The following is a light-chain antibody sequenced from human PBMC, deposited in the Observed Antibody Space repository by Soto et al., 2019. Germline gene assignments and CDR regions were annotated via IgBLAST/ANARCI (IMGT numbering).Light chain of an antibody. Sequence: QPVLTQPPSVSGAPGQRVTISCTGSSSNIGAGYDVHWYQQLPGTAPKLLIYGNSNRPSGVPDRFSGSKSGTSASLAITGLQAEDEADYYCQSYDSSLFLFGGGTKVTVL. V-gene: IGLV1-40*01. CDR3: QSYDSSLFL. J-gene: IGLJ2*01. CDR1: SSNIGAGYD. CDR2: GNS.